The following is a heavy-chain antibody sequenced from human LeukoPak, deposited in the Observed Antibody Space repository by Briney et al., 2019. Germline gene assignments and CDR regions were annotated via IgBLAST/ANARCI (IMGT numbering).Heavy chain of an antibody. D-gene: IGHD3-9*01. V-gene: IGHV3-9*01. J-gene: IGHJ6*02. CDR1: GFTFDDYA. Sequence: PGGSLRLSCAASGFTFDDYAMHWVRQAPGKGLEWVSGISWNSGSIGYADSVKGRFTISRDNAKNSLYLQMNSLRAEDTALYYCAKAGPGFYYYYGMDVWGQGTTVTVSS. CDR2: ISWNSGSI. CDR3: AKAGPGFYYYYGMDV.